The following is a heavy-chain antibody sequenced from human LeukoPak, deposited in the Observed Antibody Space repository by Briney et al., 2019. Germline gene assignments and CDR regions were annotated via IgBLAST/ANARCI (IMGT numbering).Heavy chain of an antibody. V-gene: IGHV3-49*03. CDR3: TRLSRRAALDY. Sequence: GGSLRLSCTASGFTFGDYAMSWFRQAPGKGLEYGGFIRSKAYGGTTEYAASVKGRFTISRDDSKNIAYLQMNSLKTEDTAVYYCTRLSRRAALDYWGQGTLVTVSS. D-gene: IGHD2-15*01. J-gene: IGHJ4*02. CDR1: GFTFGDYA. CDR2: IRSKAYGGTT.